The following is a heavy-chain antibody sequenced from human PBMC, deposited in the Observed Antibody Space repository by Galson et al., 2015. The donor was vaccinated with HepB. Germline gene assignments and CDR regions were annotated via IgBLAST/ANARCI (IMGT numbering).Heavy chain of an antibody. V-gene: IGHV4-34*01. CDR3: AREPIYCDNSAYPYASDI. Sequence: SETLSLTCVVYGGSFSGYYWSWIRQSPGKGLEWIGEVNDSGNTNYNPSFKTRVTMSFDTSKNQFSLKLNSVTAADTAVYYCAREPIYCDNSAYPYASDIWGQGTMVTVSS. CDR1: GGSFSGYY. J-gene: IGHJ3*02. CDR2: VNDSGNT. D-gene: IGHD3-22*01.